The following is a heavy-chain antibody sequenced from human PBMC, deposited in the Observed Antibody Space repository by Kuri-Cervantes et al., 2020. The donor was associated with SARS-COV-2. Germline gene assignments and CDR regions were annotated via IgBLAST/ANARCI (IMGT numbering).Heavy chain of an antibody. D-gene: IGHD2-15*01. CDR2: IYSGGST. V-gene: IGHV3-53*01. CDR3: AKDTEVDYYYYGMDV. CDR1: GFTVSSNY. J-gene: IGHJ6*02. Sequence: ETLSLTCAASGFTVSSNYMSWVRQAPGKGLEWVPVIYSGGSTYYADSVKGRFTISRDNSKNTVYLQMNSLRAEDTAVYYCAKDTEVDYYYYGMDVWGQGTTVTVSS.